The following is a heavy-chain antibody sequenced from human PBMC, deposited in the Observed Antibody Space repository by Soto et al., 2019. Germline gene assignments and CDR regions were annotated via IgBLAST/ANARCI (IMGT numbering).Heavy chain of an antibody. Sequence: GGSLRLSCAASGFTFSSYSMNWVRQAPGKGLEWVSSISSSSSYIYYADSVKGRFTISRDNAKNSLYLQMNSLRAEDTAVYYCARAEEPMVPPYSYLLFDYWGQGTLVTVSS. CDR2: ISSSSSYI. J-gene: IGHJ4*02. CDR3: ARAEEPMVPPYSYLLFDY. D-gene: IGHD3-10*01. V-gene: IGHV3-21*01. CDR1: GFTFSSYS.